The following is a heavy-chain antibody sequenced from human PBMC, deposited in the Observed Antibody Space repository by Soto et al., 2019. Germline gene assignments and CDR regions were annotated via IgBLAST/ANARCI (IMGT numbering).Heavy chain of an antibody. CDR1: GFTFSSYA. V-gene: IGHV3-30-3*01. CDR3: AKGRVEMAPTGPFDY. D-gene: IGHD2-15*01. CDR2: ISYDGSNK. J-gene: IGHJ4*02. Sequence: GGSLRLSCAASGFTFSSYAMHWVRQAPGKGLEWVAVISYDGSNKYYADSVKGRFTISRDNSKNTLYLQMNSLRAEDTAVYYCAKGRVEMAPTGPFDYWGQGTLVTVSS.